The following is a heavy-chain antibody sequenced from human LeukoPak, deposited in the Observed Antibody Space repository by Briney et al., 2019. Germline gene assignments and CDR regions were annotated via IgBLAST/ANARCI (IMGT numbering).Heavy chain of an antibody. D-gene: IGHD2-2*02. J-gene: IGHJ4*02. Sequence: SETLSLTCAVYGGSFSGYYWSWIRQPPGKGLEWIGEINHSGSTNYNPSLKSRVTISVATSKNQFSLKLSSVTAADTAVYYCARVRDCSSTSCYTRENYFDYWGQGTLVTVSS. V-gene: IGHV4-34*01. CDR1: GGSFSGYY. CDR2: INHSGST. CDR3: ARVRDCSSTSCYTRENYFDY.